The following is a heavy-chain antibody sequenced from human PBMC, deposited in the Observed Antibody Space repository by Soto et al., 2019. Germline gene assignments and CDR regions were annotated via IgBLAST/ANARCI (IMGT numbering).Heavy chain of an antibody. Sequence: ASVKVSCKASGGTFSSYAISWVRQAPGQGLEWMGGIIPIFGTANYAQKFQGRVTITADKSTSTAYMELSSLRSEDTAVYYCARGGIAARPVSWFDPSGQATLVTVSS. CDR1: GGTFSSYA. V-gene: IGHV1-69*06. CDR3: ARGGIAARPVSWFDP. D-gene: IGHD6-6*01. CDR2: IIPIFGTA. J-gene: IGHJ5*02.